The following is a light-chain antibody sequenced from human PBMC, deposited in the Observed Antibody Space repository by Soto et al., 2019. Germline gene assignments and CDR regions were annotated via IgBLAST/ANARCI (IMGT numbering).Light chain of an antibody. CDR2: AAS. V-gene: IGKV1-8*01. Sequence: AIRMTQSPSSFSASTGDRVTITCRASQGISSYLAWYQQKPGKAPKLLIYAASTFQSGVPSRFSGSGFGTDFTLTISCLQSEDFATYYCQQYYSYPWTFGQGTKVDIK. J-gene: IGKJ1*01. CDR1: QGISSY. CDR3: QQYYSYPWT.